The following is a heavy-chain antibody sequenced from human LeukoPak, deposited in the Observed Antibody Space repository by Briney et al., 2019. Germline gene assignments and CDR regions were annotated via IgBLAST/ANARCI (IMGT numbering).Heavy chain of an antibody. CDR3: ARVPGDRYFDL. V-gene: IGHV4-59*01. D-gene: IGHD2-21*01. Sequence: PSETLSLTCTVSGGSISRYYWSWIRQPPGRGLEWIAYISNSGATNYNPSLKSRVSISMDTSKNQYSLKLTSVTAADTAVYYCARVPGDRYFDLWGRGTLVTVSS. CDR2: ISNSGAT. J-gene: IGHJ2*01. CDR1: GGSISRYY.